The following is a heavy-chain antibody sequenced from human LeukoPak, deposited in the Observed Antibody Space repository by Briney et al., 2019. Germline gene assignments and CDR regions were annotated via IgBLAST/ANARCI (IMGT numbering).Heavy chain of an antibody. CDR3: ARAPNVGTPDY. D-gene: IGHD7-27*01. J-gene: IGHJ4*02. Sequence: KPGGSLRLSCAASGFTFSDYCMSWIRQAPGKGLEWISYISSSSTYTNYADSVRGRFTISRDNAKNTLYLQMNSLRAEDTAVYYCARAPNVGTPDYWGQGTLVTVSS. CDR1: GFTFSDYC. V-gene: IGHV3-11*06. CDR2: ISSSSTYT.